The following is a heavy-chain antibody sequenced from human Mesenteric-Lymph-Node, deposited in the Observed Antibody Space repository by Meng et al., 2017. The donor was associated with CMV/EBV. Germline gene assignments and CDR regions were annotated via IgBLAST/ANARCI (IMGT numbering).Heavy chain of an antibody. CDR1: GFTFDTYA. Sequence: GGSLRLSCEASGFTFDTYAMSWVRQAPGKGLEWVSYISSSGSTIYYADSVKGRFTISRDNAKNSLYLQMNSLRAEDTAVYYCARDQSFSYYGSGSYYPYYGMDVWGQGTTVTVSS. D-gene: IGHD3-10*01. CDR2: ISSSGSTI. CDR3: ARDQSFSYYGSGSYYPYYGMDV. J-gene: IGHJ6*02. V-gene: IGHV3-48*04.